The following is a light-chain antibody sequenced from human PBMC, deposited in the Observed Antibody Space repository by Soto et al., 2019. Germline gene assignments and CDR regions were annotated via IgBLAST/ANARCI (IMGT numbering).Light chain of an antibody. CDR3: CSYGGSRAV. J-gene: IGLJ7*01. V-gene: IGLV2-23*02. Sequence: QSALTQPASVSGSPGQSITISCTGTSSDVGSHNLFSWYQQHQGQAPKLMIYEVSKRPLGVSARCSASKSGNTSSLTILGPEAEDESYYYSCSYGGSRAVFGGGTQLTVL. CDR1: SSDVGSHNL. CDR2: EVS.